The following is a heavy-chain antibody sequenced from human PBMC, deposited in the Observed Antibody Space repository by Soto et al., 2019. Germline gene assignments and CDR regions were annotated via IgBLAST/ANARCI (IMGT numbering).Heavy chain of an antibody. CDR3: ARGRYDSSGYYIRAFDI. D-gene: IGHD3-22*01. Sequence: GGSLRFSCVASGFTFSSYSMNWVRQAPGKGLEWVSYISSSSSTIYYADSVKGRFTISRDNAKNSLYLQMNSLRDEDTAVYYCARGRYDSSGYYIRAFDIWGQGTMVTVSS. CDR2: ISSSSSTI. CDR1: GFTFSSYS. J-gene: IGHJ3*02. V-gene: IGHV3-48*02.